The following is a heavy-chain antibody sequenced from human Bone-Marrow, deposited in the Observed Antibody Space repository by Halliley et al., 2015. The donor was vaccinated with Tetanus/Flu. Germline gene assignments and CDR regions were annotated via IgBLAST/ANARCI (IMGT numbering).Heavy chain of an antibody. CDR2: IYSNGDT. V-gene: IGHV3-66*01. J-gene: IGHJ4*02. D-gene: IGHD2-21*01. Sequence: APGKGPGWVSVIYSNGDTKYANSVRGRFTMSRDSSKNTVYLQINSLRAEDTGLYHCARGKLHDYWGQGTLVIVSS. CDR3: ARGKLHDY.